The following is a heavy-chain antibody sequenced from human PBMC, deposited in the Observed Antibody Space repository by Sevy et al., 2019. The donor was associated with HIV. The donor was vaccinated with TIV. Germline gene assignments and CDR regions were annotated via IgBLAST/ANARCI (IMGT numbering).Heavy chain of an antibody. D-gene: IGHD5-12*01. CDR2: ISYDGSNK. CDR1: GFTFSSYA. J-gene: IGHJ4*02. V-gene: IGHV3-30-3*01. CDR3: ASWGGYSGL. Sequence: GGSLRLSCAASGFTFSSYAMHWVRQAPGKGLEWVAVISYDGSNKYCADSVKGRFTISRDNSKNTLYLQMNSLRAEDTAVYYCASWGGYSGLWGQGTMVTVSS.